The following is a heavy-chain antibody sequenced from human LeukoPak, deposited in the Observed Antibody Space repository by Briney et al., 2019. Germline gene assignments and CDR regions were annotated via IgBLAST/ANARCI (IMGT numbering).Heavy chain of an antibody. CDR3: ARVRGGAPSLVAAFHI. CDR1: GGTFSSYA. Sequence: ASVKVSCRASGGTFSSYAISWVRQATGQGLEWMGWMNPNSGNTGYAQKFQGRVTMTRNTSITTAYMELSSLRSDDTAVYYCARVRGGAPSLVAAFHIWGQGTMVTVPS. V-gene: IGHV1-8*02. J-gene: IGHJ3*02. CDR2: MNPNSGNT. D-gene: IGHD4-23*01.